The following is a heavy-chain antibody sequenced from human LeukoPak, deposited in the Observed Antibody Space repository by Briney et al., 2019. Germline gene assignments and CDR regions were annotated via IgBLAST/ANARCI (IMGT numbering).Heavy chain of an antibody. CDR1: RYTLTELS. J-gene: IGHJ3*02. CDR2: FDPEDGET. V-gene: IGHV1-24*01. Sequence: ASVKVSCKVSRYTLTELSMHWVRQAPGKGREGMGGFDPEDGETIYAQKFQGRVTMTEDTSTDTAYMELSSLRSEDTAVYYCATEGLSVGATTRPGGSDAFDIWGQGTMVTVSS. D-gene: IGHD1-26*01. CDR3: ATEGLSVGATTRPGGSDAFDI.